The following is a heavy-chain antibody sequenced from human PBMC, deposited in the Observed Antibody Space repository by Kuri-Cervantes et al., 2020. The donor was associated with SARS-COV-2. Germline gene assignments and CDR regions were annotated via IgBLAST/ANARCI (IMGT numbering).Heavy chain of an antibody. J-gene: IGHJ4*02. CDR3: VRDGDHWNFDY. D-gene: IGHD1-1*01. V-gene: IGHV3-74*01. CDR1: GFTFSGHW. Sequence: LSLTCAASGFTFSGHWIHWVRQAPGKGLVWVSRINPDGSYTNNADSVKGRFTLSRDNAKNMLFLQMNSLRAEDTAVYYRVRDGDHWNFDYWGQGTLVTVSS. CDR2: INPDGSYT.